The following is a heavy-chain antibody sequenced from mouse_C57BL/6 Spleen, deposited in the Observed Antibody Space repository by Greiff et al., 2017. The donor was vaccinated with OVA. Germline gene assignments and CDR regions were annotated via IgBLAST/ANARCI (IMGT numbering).Heavy chain of an antibody. V-gene: IGHV1-69*01. D-gene: IGHD1-1*01. Sequence: QVQLQQSGAELVMPGASVKLSCKASGYTFTSYWMHWVKQRPGQGLEWIGEIDPSDSYTNYNQKFKGKSTLTVDKSSSTAYMQLSSLTSEDSAVYYCARGVAGGYFDYWGQGTTLTVSS. CDR3: ARGVAGGYFDY. J-gene: IGHJ2*01. CDR2: IDPSDSYT. CDR1: GYTFTSYW.